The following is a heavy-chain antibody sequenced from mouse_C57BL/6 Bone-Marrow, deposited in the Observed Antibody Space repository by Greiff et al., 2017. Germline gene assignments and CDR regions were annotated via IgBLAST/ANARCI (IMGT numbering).Heavy chain of an antibody. CDR1: GFTFSDYG. D-gene: IGHD1-1*01. Sequence: EVQRVESGGGLVKPGGSLKLSCAASGFTFSDYGMHWVRQAPETGLEWVAYISSGSSTIYYADTVKGRFTISRDNAKNTLFLQMTSRRSEDTAMYYCARGTTPYYYAMDYWGQGTSVTVSS. V-gene: IGHV5-17*01. CDR3: ARGTTPYYYAMDY. CDR2: ISSGSSTI. J-gene: IGHJ4*01.